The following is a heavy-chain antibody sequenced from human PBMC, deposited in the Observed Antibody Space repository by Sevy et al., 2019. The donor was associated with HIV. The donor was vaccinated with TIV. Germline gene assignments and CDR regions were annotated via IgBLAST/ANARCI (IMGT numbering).Heavy chain of an antibody. V-gene: IGHV4-61*01. CDR2: IYYSGST. J-gene: IGHJ2*01. Sequence: SETLSLTCTVSGGSVSSGSYYWSWIRQPPGKGLEWIGYIYYSGSTNYNPSLKSRVTISVDTSKNQFSLKLSSVTAADTAVYYCARTLGYCSGGSCYRYWYFDLWGRSTLVTVSS. CDR1: GGSVSSGSYY. D-gene: IGHD2-15*01. CDR3: ARTLGYCSGGSCYRYWYFDL.